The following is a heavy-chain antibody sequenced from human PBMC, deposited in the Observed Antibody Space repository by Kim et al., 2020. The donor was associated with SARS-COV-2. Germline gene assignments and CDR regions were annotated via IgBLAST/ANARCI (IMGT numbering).Heavy chain of an antibody. D-gene: IGHD6-25*01. J-gene: IGHJ3*02. CDR3: ARSGERGDAFDI. V-gene: IGHV4-4*02. Sequence: YHPFLKSRVTLSVDKSKNQFSLKLSSVTAADTAVYYCARSGERGDAFDIWGQGTMVTVSS.